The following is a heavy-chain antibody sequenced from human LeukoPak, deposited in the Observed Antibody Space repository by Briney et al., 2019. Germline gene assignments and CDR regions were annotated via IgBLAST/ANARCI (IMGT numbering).Heavy chain of an antibody. V-gene: IGHV3-74*01. D-gene: IGHD1-26*01. CDR3: ARDIGATNWFDP. CDR2: INSDGRST. J-gene: IGHJ5*02. CDR1: GFTFSTPW. Sequence: GGSLRLSCVGSGFTFSTPWIHWVRQAPGKGLVWVSRINSDGRSTSYADSVKGRFTISRDNAKNTLYLQMNSLRAEDTAVYYCARDIGATNWFDPWGQGTLVTVSS.